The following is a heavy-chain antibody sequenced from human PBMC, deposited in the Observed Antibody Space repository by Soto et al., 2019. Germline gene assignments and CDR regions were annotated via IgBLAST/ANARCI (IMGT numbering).Heavy chain of an antibody. V-gene: IGHV3-21*01. CDR1: GFTFSSYS. CDR3: AMDSSSWYFXADPWFDP. D-gene: IGHD6-13*01. J-gene: IGHJ5*02. CDR2: ISSSSSYI. Sequence: EVQLVESGGGLVKPGGSLRLSCAASGFTFSSYSMNWVRQAPGKGLEWVSSISSSSSYIYYADSVKGRFTISRDNAKNSLYLQMNSLRAEDTAVYYCAMDSSSWYFXADPWFDPWGQGTLVTVSS.